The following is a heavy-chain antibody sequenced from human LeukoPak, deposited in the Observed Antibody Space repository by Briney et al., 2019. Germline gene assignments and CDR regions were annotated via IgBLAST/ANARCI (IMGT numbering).Heavy chain of an antibody. J-gene: IGHJ4*02. CDR2: IKQDGSEK. CDR3: ARVLRDASGYYDY. Sequence: GGSLRLSCAASGFTFSSYWMSWVRQAPGKGLEWVANIKQDGSEKYYVDSVKGRFTISRDNSKNTLYLQMGSLRAEDMAVYYCARVLRDASGYYDYWGQGTLVTVSS. D-gene: IGHD3-22*01. V-gene: IGHV3-7*01. CDR1: GFTFSSYW.